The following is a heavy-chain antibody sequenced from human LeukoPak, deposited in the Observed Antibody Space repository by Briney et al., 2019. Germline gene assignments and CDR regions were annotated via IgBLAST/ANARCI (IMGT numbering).Heavy chain of an antibody. Sequence: GGSLRLSCAASGFTFSDYHMSWIRQAPGKGLEWVSYISSSGSTMYYADSVKGRFTISRDNAKNSLYLQMNSLRAEDTAVYCCARGVQLWLTFDYWGQGTLVTVSS. CDR2: ISSSGSTM. CDR1: GFTFSDYH. CDR3: ARGVQLWLTFDY. D-gene: IGHD5-18*01. V-gene: IGHV3-11*04. J-gene: IGHJ4*02.